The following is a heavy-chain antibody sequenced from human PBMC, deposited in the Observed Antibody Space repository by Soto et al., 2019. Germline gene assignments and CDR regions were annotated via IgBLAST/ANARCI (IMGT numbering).Heavy chain of an antibody. V-gene: IGHV3-23*01. J-gene: IGHJ4*02. CDR3: XXXXXXXXXXXXXXXXXX. CDR2: ISGSGGST. CDR1: GFTFSSYA. Sequence: EVQLLESGGGLVQPGGSLRLSCAASGFTFSSYAMSWVRQAPGKGLEWVSAISGSGGSTYYADSVKGRFTISRDNSKXTLYLXMNSXXXXXXXXXXXXXXXXXXXXXXXXXXXXXXGQGTLVTVSS.